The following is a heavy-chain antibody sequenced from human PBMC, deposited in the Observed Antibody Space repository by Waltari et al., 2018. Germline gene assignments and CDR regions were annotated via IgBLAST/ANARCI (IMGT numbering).Heavy chain of an antibody. Sequence: EVQLVESGGGLMQPGGSLRLSCAVSGFSVSSNFMFWVRQAPGKGLEWVSVIYSGGRTHYADSVKGRFTISRDNSKNTVYLQMNSLRVEDTAVYYCVRVPESAGDDWGQGTLVTVSS. CDR1: GFSVSSNF. V-gene: IGHV3-53*01. J-gene: IGHJ4*02. D-gene: IGHD6-13*01. CDR2: IYSGGRT. CDR3: VRVPESAGDD.